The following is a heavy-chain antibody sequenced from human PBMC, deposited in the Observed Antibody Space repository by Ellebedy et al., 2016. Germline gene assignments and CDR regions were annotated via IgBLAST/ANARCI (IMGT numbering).Heavy chain of an antibody. V-gene: IGHV3-30*03. CDR1: GFTFSSYG. D-gene: IGHD3-10*01. CDR3: ARGNGFGDRDLFDY. J-gene: IGHJ4*02. Sequence: GESLKISXAASGFTFSSYGMHWVRQAPGKGLEWVAVISYDGSNKYYADSVKGRFTISRDNSKNTLYLQMNSLRAGDTAVYYCARGNGFGDRDLFDYWGQGTLVTVSS. CDR2: ISYDGSNK.